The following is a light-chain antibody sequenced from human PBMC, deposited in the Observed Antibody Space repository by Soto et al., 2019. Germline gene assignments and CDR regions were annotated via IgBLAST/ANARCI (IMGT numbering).Light chain of an antibody. CDR1: SSDVGGYNY. Sequence: QSVLTQPASVSGSPGQSITISCTGTSSDVGGYNYVSWYQHHPGKAPKLMIYEVSSRPSGVSNRFFGSKSGNTASLTISGLQTEDEADYFCSSYRTKSSVVFGGGTKLTV. CDR3: SSYRTKSSVV. V-gene: IGLV2-14*01. J-gene: IGLJ2*01. CDR2: EVS.